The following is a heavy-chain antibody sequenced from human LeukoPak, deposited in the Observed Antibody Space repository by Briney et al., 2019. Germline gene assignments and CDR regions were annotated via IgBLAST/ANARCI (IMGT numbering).Heavy chain of an antibody. V-gene: IGHV1-18*01. CDR3: ARDLSIADIDY. CDR1: GGTFSSYA. Sequence: ASVKVSCKASGGTFSSYAISWVRQAPGQGLEWMGWISPYNGNTNYAQKLQGRVTMTTDTSTSTAYMELRSLRSDDTAIYYCARDLSIADIDYWGQGTLVTVSS. D-gene: IGHD6-6*01. CDR2: ISPYNGNT. J-gene: IGHJ4*02.